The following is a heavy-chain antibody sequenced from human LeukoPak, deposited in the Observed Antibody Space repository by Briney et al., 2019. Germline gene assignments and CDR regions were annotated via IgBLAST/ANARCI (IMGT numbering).Heavy chain of an antibody. J-gene: IGHJ5*02. Sequence: GGSLRLSCAASGFTFSSYAMHWVRQAPGKGLEWVAVISYDGSNKYYADSVKGRFTISREDFKKTLYLQMNSLRAEDTAVYYCAREGQPYNWFDPWGQGTLVTVSS. CDR3: AREGQPYNWFDP. CDR2: ISYDGSNK. CDR1: GFTFSSYA. D-gene: IGHD6-13*01. V-gene: IGHV3-30*01.